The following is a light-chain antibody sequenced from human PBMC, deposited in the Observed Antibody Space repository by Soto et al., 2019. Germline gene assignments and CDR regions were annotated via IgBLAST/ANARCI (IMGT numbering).Light chain of an antibody. CDR1: QSIRSW. Sequence: DIQMTQSPSTLSASVGDRVTITCRASQSIRSWLAWYQQKPGKAPKLLIYKASSLGSGVPSRFSGSGSGTEFTLTISSLQPDDFATYYFQQYNSYPYNFGQGTKLEIK. CDR2: KAS. CDR3: QQYNSYPYN. V-gene: IGKV1-5*03. J-gene: IGKJ2*01.